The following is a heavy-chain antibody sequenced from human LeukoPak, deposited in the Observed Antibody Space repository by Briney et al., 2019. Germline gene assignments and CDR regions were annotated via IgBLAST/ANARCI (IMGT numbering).Heavy chain of an antibody. Sequence: SETLSLTCTVSGGSISSSGYYWGWIRQPPGKGLEWIGSIYYSGSTYYNPSLKSRVTISVDTSKNRFSLKLSSVTAADTAVYYCARQDYGDYTSFDYWGQGTLVTVSS. J-gene: IGHJ4*02. CDR1: GGSISSSGYY. V-gene: IGHV4-39*01. CDR2: IYYSGST. CDR3: ARQDYGDYTSFDY. D-gene: IGHD4-17*01.